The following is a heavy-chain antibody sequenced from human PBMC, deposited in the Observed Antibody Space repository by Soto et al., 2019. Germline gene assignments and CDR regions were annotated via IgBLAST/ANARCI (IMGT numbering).Heavy chain of an antibody. CDR2: IKSDGSST. D-gene: IGHD3-10*01. CDR3: ASSVRSGSFPYYYYAMDV. CDR1: GFTSSNYW. Sequence: PGGSLRLSCAASGFTSSNYWMHWVRQAPGKGLVWVSRIKSDGSSTSYADSVKGRFTISRDNAKNTLDLQMHGLRAEDMAVYYFASSVRSGSFPYYYYAMDVWGQGTTVTVSS. J-gene: IGHJ6*02. V-gene: IGHV3-74*01.